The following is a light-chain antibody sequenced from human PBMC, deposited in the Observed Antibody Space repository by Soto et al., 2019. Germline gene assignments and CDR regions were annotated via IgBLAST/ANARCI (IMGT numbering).Light chain of an antibody. CDR2: GAS. Sequence: EIVLTQSPGTLSLSPGERATLSCRASQSVSSSYLAWYQQKPGQAPRLLIYGASSRATGIPDRFSGSGSGTDFNLTISRLEPKDFAVYYCQQYGSSPPWTFGQGTKVEIK. CDR1: QSVSSSY. J-gene: IGKJ1*01. V-gene: IGKV3-20*01. CDR3: QQYGSSPPWT.